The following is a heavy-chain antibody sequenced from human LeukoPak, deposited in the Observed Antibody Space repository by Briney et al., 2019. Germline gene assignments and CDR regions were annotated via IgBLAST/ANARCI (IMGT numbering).Heavy chain of an antibody. CDR1: GGTFSNYA. D-gene: IGHD2-8*01. CDR2: IIPIFGTT. CDR3: ARDNDATAFDI. V-gene: IGHV1-69*13. Sequence: GASVKVSCKASGGTFSNYAISWVRQAPGQGLEWMGGIIPIFGTTNYAQKFHGRVTITADESTSTVYVELSSLGSEDTAVYYCARDNDATAFDIWGQGAMVTVSS. J-gene: IGHJ3*02.